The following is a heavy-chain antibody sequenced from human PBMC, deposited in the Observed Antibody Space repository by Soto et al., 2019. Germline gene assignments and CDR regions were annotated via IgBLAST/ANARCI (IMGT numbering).Heavy chain of an antibody. CDR2: IYYSGST. J-gene: IGHJ5*02. CDR1: GGSISSYY. V-gene: IGHV4-59*01. D-gene: IGHD3-22*01. CDR3: ARVGDYYDSSGYYSGWFDP. Sequence: PSETLSLTCTVSGGSISSYYWSWIRQPPGKGLEWIGYIYYSGSTNYNPSLKSRVTISVDTSKNQFSLKLSSVTAADTAVYYCARVGDYYDSSGYYSGWFDPWGQGTLVTV.